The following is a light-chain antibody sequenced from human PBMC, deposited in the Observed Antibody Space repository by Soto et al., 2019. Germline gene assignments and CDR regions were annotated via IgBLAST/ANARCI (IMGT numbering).Light chain of an antibody. J-gene: IGLJ1*01. Sequence: QSALTQPRSVSGSPGQSITISCTGTSSDVGSYNLVSWYQQHPGKAPKLMIYEGSKRPSGVSNRFPGSKSGNTASLTISGLQAEDEADYYCCSYAGNSLYVFGTGTKSPS. CDR1: SSDVGSYNL. V-gene: IGLV2-23*01. CDR2: EGS. CDR3: CSYAGNSLYV.